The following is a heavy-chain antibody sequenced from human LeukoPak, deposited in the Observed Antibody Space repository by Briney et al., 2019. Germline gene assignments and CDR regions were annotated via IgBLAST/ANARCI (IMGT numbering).Heavy chain of an antibody. V-gene: IGHV1-69*13. J-gene: IGHJ5*02. CDR3: ARYGYYYGSGSWFDP. D-gene: IGHD3-10*01. Sequence: GASVKVSCKASGGTFSSYAISWVRQAPGQGLEWMGGIIPIFGTANYAQKFQGRVTITADESTSTAYMELSSLRSEDTAVYYCARYGYYYGSGSWFDPWGQGTQVTVSS. CDR2: IIPIFGTA. CDR1: GGTFSSYA.